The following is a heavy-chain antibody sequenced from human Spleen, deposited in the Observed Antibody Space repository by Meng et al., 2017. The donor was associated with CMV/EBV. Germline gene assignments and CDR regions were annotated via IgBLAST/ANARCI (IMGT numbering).Heavy chain of an antibody. CDR1: GFTFRNSA. Sequence: GESLKISCAAAGFTFRNSAMHWVRQAPGNGPEWVAFIRNDGSNKYYGDSVKGRFTISRDNSKNTLYLQMNSLRAEDTAVYYCAKDLRSGYSYGLDYWGQGTLVTVSS. D-gene: IGHD5-18*01. V-gene: IGHV3-30*02. J-gene: IGHJ4*02. CDR3: AKDLRSGYSYGLDY. CDR2: IRNDGSNK.